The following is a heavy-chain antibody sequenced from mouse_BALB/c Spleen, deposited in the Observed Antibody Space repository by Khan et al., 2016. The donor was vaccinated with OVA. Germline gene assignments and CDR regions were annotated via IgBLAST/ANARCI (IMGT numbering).Heavy chain of an antibody. CDR2: ISSDGTYT. CDR1: GFTFSVYS. CDR3: ATPLTGSFAY. D-gene: IGHD4-1*01. J-gene: IGHJ3*01. V-gene: IGHV5-6*01. Sequence: EVQRVESGGDLVKPGGSLKLSCAASGFTFSVYSMSWVRQTPDKRLEWVATISSDGTYTYYPDSVKGRFTISRDNAKNTLLLQIISLQTDDTAMYCCATPLTGSFAYWGQGTLVTVSA.